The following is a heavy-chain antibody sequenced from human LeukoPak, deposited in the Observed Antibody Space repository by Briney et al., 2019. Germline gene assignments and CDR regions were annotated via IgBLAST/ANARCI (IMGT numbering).Heavy chain of an antibody. V-gene: IGHV4-61*01. J-gene: IGHJ3*02. CDR3: ARGLGHRAFDI. CDR1: GGSVSSGSYY. CDR2: IYYSGST. D-gene: IGHD1-14*01. Sequence: SETLSLTCTVSGGSVSSGSYYWSWIRQPPGKGLEWIGYIYYSGSTNYNPSLKSRVTISVDTSKNQFSLKLSSVTAADTAVYYCARGLGHRAFDIWGQGIMVTVSS.